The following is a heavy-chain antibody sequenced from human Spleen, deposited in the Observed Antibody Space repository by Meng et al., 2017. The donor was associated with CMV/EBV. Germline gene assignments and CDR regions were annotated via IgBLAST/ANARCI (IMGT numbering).Heavy chain of an antibody. Sequence: SVKVSCKASGGTFSSYAINWVRQAPGQGLEWMGGIIPMLDITNYAQQFQGKVTITADKSTSTAYMELSSLRSEDTAVYYCARFDGYNFDDYWGQGTLVTVSS. J-gene: IGHJ4*02. V-gene: IGHV1-69*10. CDR1: GGTFSSYA. D-gene: IGHD5-24*01. CDR2: IIPMLDIT. CDR3: ARFDGYNFDDY.